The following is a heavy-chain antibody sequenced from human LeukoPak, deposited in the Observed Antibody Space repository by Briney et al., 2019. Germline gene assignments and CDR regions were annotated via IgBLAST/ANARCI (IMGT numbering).Heavy chain of an antibody. CDR3: AGKLVGGNPFDF. J-gene: IGHJ4*02. CDR2: TNPNNGGT. D-gene: IGHD1-26*01. V-gene: IGHV1-2*02. Sequence: ASVKVSCKASGYTSSEYYIHWVRQAPGQGLEWMGWTNPNNGGTRYAQKLQGRITMTRDTSMSTVYMELNELISDDTAVYYCAGKLVGGNPFDFWGQGTLVTVSS. CDR1: GYTSSEYY.